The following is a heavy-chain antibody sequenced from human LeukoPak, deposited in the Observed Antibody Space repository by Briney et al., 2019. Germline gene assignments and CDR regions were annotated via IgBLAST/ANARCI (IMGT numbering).Heavy chain of an antibody. V-gene: IGHV4-59*01. D-gene: IGHD3-3*01. Sequence: SETLSLTCTVSGGSISSYYWRWIRQPPGKGLEWIGYIYYSGSTNYNPSLKSRVTISVDTSKNQFSLKLSSVTAADTAVYYCARDRGRSARGRWFDPWGQGTLVTVSS. J-gene: IGHJ5*02. CDR3: ARDRGRSARGRWFDP. CDR1: GGSISSYY. CDR2: IYYSGST.